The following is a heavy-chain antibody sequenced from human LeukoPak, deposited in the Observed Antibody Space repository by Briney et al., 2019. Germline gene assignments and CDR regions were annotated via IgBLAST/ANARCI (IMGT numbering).Heavy chain of an antibody. CDR1: GFNFNNFA. CDR2: MTGPADTT. CDR3: AKGAEIDH. J-gene: IGHJ4*02. V-gene: IGHV3-23*01. Sequence: PGGSLRLSCAASGFNFNNFAMSWVRQAPGKGLEWLSAMTGPADTTYCAESVKGRFTISRDYSKSMVFLQMNSLRVEDTAIYYCAKGAEIDHWGQGTLVTVSS.